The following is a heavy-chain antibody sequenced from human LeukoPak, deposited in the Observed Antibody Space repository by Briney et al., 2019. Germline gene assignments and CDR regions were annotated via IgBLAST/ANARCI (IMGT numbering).Heavy chain of an antibody. CDR3: AKVKSSVYDAFDI. CDR1: GFTFSSYA. V-gene: IGHV3-23*01. D-gene: IGHD6-25*01. CDR2: ISGSGGST. Sequence: GGSLRLSCAASGFTFSSYAMGWVRQAPGKGLEWVSTISGSGGSTYYADSVKGRFTISRDNSKNTLYLQVNSLRAEDTAVYYCAKVKSSVYDAFDIWGQGTMVTVSS. J-gene: IGHJ3*02.